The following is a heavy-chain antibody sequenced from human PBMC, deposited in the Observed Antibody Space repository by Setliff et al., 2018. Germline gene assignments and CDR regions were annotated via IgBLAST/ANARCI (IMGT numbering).Heavy chain of an antibody. CDR1: GYTLSHYY. CDR2: INPSGENT. Sequence: ASVKVSCKASGYTLSHYYMHWVRQAPGQGLEWMGLINPSGENTNYAQNFQGRVTMTMDASITTVYMELSRLTSDDTAVYYCVRQDILTSYYMFDYWGQGTLVTVSS. J-gene: IGHJ4*02. CDR3: VRQDILTSYYMFDY. D-gene: IGHD3-9*01. V-gene: IGHV1-2*06.